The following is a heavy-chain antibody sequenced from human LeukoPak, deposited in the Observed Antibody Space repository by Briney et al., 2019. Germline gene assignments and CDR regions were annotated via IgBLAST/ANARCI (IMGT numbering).Heavy chain of an antibody. CDR2: ISYDGSNK. J-gene: IGHJ5*02. Sequence: PGRSLRLSCAASGFTFSSYGMHWVRQAPGKGLEWVAVISYDGSNKYYADSVKGRFTISRDNSKNGLYLQMSRLRPDDTAIYYCARDRGRDFWSGSYEHPSNNWFDPWGQGTLVTVSS. CDR1: GFTFSSYG. V-gene: IGHV3-30*03. D-gene: IGHD3-3*01. CDR3: ARDRGRDFWSGSYEHPSNNWFDP.